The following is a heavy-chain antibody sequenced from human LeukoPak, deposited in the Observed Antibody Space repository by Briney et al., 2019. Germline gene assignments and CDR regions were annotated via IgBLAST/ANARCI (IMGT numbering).Heavy chain of an antibody. Sequence: SETLSLTCTVSGGSISSYYWSWIRQPPGKGLEWIGYISYSGSTNYNPSLKSRVTMSLDTSKNQFSLKLSSVTAADTAVYYCARGLRAYYFDDSGHFDYWGQGTLITVSS. V-gene: IGHV4-59*01. CDR1: GGSISSYY. J-gene: IGHJ4*02. CDR3: ARGLRAYYFDDSGHFDY. CDR2: ISYSGST. D-gene: IGHD3-22*01.